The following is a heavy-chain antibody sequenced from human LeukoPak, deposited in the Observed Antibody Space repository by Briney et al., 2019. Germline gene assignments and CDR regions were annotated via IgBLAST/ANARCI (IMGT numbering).Heavy chain of an antibody. Sequence: GGSLRLSCAASGFTVSSSYMTWVRQAPGEGLEWVSVIYGGGTTYYADSVKGRFTISRDNAKNSLYLQMNSLRAEDTAVYYCARFDYGDYLFDYWGQGTLVTVSS. CDR1: GFTVSSSY. CDR2: IYGGGTT. J-gene: IGHJ4*02. V-gene: IGHV3-66*01. D-gene: IGHD4-17*01. CDR3: ARFDYGDYLFDY.